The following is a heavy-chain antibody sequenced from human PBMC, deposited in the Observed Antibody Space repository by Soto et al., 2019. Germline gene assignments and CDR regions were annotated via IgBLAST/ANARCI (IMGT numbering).Heavy chain of an antibody. D-gene: IGHD2-2*01. CDR2: IYYSGST. CDR3: ARSSTSWLGWFDP. CDR1: GGSISSGGYY. V-gene: IGHV4-31*03. J-gene: IGHJ5*02. Sequence: SDTLSLTCTVSGGSISSGGYYWSWIRQHPGKGLEWIGYIYYSGSTYYNPSLKSRVTISVDTSKNQFSLKLSSVTAADTAVYYCARSSTSWLGWFDPWGEGTLVTVSS.